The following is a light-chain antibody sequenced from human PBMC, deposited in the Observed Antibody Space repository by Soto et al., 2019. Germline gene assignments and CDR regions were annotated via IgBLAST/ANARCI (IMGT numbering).Light chain of an antibody. J-gene: IGLJ1*01. V-gene: IGLV2-14*01. CDR2: DVS. Sequence: QSVLTQPASVSGSPGQWLTISCTGTSSDVGGYNYVSWYQQHPGKAPKLMIYDVSNRPSGVSNRFSGSKSGNTASLTISGLQAEDEADYYCSSYTSSSTQVFGTGTKVTVL. CDR3: SSYTSSSTQV. CDR1: SSDVGGYNY.